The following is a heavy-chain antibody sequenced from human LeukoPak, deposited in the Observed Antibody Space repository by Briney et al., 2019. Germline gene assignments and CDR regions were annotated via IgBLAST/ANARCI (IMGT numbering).Heavy chain of an antibody. CDR3: ARHLSGVTGYTYGRGIDY. CDR2: ISSSGSTI. D-gene: IGHD5-18*01. CDR1: GFTFSDYY. V-gene: IGHV3-11*04. Sequence: PGGSLRLSCAAPGFTFSDYYMSWIRQAPGKGLEWVSYISSSGSTIYYADSVKGRFTISRDNAKTSLYLQMISLRAEDTAVYYCARHLSGVTGYTYGRGIDYWGQGTLVTVSS. J-gene: IGHJ4*02.